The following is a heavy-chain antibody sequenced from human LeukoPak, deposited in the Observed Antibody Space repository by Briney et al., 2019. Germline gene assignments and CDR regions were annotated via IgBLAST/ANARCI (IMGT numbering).Heavy chain of an antibody. CDR3: GYTNNFYH. CDR2: IKHDGREK. J-gene: IGHJ4*02. CDR1: GLTFSGQW. Sequence: QAGGSLRLSCVASGLTFSGQWLNWVRQAPGQGLEWVANIKHDGREKYYVDSVKGRFTISRDDGQNSLSLHMNSVRAEDTAVYYCGYTNNFYHWGQGALVVVSS. D-gene: IGHD3-16*02. V-gene: IGHV3-7*01.